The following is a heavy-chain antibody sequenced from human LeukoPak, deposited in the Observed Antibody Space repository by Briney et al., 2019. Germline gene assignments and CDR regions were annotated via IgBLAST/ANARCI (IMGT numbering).Heavy chain of an antibody. J-gene: IGHJ4*02. V-gene: IGHV1-69*04. CDR3: ARDSGATMVRGVPDY. D-gene: IGHD3-10*01. CDR2: IIPILGIA. CDR1: GGTFSSYA. Sequence: ASVKVSCKASGGTFSSYAISWVRQAPGQGLEWMGRIIPILGIANYAQKFQGRVTITADKSTSTAYMELSSLRSDDTAVYYCARDSGATMVRGVPDYWGQGTLVTVSS.